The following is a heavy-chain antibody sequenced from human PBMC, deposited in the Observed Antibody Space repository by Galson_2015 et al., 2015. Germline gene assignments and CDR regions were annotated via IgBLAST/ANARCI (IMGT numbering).Heavy chain of an antibody. CDR1: GFTFSSYW. J-gene: IGHJ3*02. Sequence: SLRLSCAASGFTFSSYWMHWVRQAPGKGLVWVSRINSDGSSTSYADSVKGTFTISRDNAKNTLYLQMNSLRAEDTAVYYCARVWNRGGYAFDTSGQGTMVTVSS. CDR2: INSDGSST. D-gene: IGHD3-10*01. V-gene: IGHV3-74*01. CDR3: ARVWNRGGYAFDT.